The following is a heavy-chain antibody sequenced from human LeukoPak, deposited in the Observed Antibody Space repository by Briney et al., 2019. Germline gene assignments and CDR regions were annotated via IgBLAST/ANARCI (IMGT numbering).Heavy chain of an antibody. V-gene: IGHV3-30-3*01. CDR2: ISNDGSNK. Sequence: PGRSLRLSCAASGFTFSTYVMHWVRQTPGKGLEWVAVISNDGSNKYYADSVKGRFTISRDNSKNTLNLQMNSLRADETAVYYCARGPYDVWSGYFFSYWGQGTLVTVTS. CDR3: ARGPYDVWSGYFFSY. J-gene: IGHJ4*02. CDR1: GFTFSTYV. D-gene: IGHD3-3*01.